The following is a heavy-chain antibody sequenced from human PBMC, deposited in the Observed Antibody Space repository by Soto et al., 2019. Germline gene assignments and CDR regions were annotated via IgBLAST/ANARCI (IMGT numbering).Heavy chain of an antibody. CDR2: ITPFNGNT. J-gene: IGHJ6*02. CDR3: ASYYDSSGSYGMDV. V-gene: IGHV1-45*02. D-gene: IGHD3-22*01. Sequence: QMQLVQSGAEVKKTGSSVKVSCKASGYTFTYRYLHWVRQAPGQALEWMGWITPFNGNTNYAQKFQDRVTITRDRSMSTAYMELSSLRSEDTAMYYCASYYDSSGSYGMDVWGQGTTVTVPS. CDR1: GYTFTYRY.